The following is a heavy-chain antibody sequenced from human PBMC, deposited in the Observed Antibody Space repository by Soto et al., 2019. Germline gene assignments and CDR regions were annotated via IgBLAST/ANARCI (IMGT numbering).Heavy chain of an antibody. CDR3: ATAIRLRYCSGGSCPTRAFDP. D-gene: IGHD2-15*01. CDR2: FDPEDGET. V-gene: IGHV1-24*01. J-gene: IGHJ5*02. Sequence: ASVKVSCKVSGYTLTELSMHWVRQAPGKGLEWMGGFDPEDGETIYAQKFQGRVTMTEDTSTDTAYMELSSLRSEDTAVYYCATAIRLRYCSGGSCPTRAFDPWG. CDR1: GYTLTELS.